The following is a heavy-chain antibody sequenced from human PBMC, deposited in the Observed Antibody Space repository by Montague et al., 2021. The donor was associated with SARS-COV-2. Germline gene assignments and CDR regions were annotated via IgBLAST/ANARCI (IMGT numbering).Heavy chain of an antibody. CDR3: ARSSFRYFDRPGMDV. CDR1: GGSIRSDGFY. D-gene: IGHD3-9*01. CDR2: IYASGTT. J-gene: IGHJ6*02. Sequence: TLSLTCTVSGGSIRSDGFYWNWIRQPAGKGLEWIGRIYASGTTNYKPSLKSRVIISLDRSKNQFSLKLSSVIAADTAVYYCARSSFRYFDRPGMDVWGQGTTVTASS. V-gene: IGHV4-61*02.